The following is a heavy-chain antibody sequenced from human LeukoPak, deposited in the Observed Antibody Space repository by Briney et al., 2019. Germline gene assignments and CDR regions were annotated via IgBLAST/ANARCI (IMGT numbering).Heavy chain of an antibody. V-gene: IGHV5-51*01. CDR2: IYPGDSAT. Sequence: GESLKISCKGSGYIFSNYWIGWVRQMPGKGLVWMGIIYPGDSATRYISSFQGQVTISADKSISTAYLKWSSREASDTAMYYCAKQYCRGTNCYTGSSYYLDYWGQGTLVTVSS. D-gene: IGHD2-2*02. J-gene: IGHJ4*02. CDR1: GYIFSNYW. CDR3: AKQYCRGTNCYTGSSYYLDY.